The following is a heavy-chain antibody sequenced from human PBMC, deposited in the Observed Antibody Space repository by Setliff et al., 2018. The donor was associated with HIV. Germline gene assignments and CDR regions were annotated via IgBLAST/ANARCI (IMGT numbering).Heavy chain of an antibody. Sequence: SETLSLTCAVSGYSIISDYYWGWIRQSPGKGLEWIENIYHSGSTNYNPSLESRVTISVDRSKNQFSLKVTSVTSADTAVYYCAKCAGFYGDYTFDHWGQGRQVTVSS. J-gene: IGHJ4*02. CDR3: AKCAGFYGDYTFDH. V-gene: IGHV4-38-2*01. CDR1: GYSIISDYY. CDR2: IYHSGST. D-gene: IGHD4-17*01.